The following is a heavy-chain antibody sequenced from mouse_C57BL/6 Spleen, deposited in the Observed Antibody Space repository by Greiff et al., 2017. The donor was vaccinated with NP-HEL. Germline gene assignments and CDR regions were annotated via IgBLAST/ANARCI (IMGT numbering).Heavy chain of an antibody. J-gene: IGHJ1*03. V-gene: IGHV5-17*01. Sequence: EVKLEESGGGLVKPGGSLKLSCAASGFTFSDYGMHWVRQAPEKGLEWVAYISSGSSTIYYADTVKGRFTISRDNAKNTLFLQMTSLRSEDTAMYYCARDDGYSYWYFDVWGTGTTVTVSS. CDR3: ARDDGYSYWYFDV. D-gene: IGHD2-3*01. CDR1: GFTFSDYG. CDR2: ISSGSSTI.